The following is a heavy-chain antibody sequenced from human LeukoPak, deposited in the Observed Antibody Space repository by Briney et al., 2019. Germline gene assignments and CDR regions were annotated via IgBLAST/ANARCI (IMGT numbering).Heavy chain of an antibody. D-gene: IGHD6-19*01. CDR3: ARLWYSSGWYANYFDY. CDR2: IYYSGST. CDR1: GRSFSGYY. J-gene: IGHJ4*02. V-gene: IGHV4-59*08. Sequence: SETLSLTCAVYGRSFSGYYWSWLRQPPGKGLEWIGYIYYSGSTNYNPSLKSRVTISVDTSKNQFSLKLSSVTAADTAVYYCARLWYSSGWYANYFDYWGQGTLVTVSS.